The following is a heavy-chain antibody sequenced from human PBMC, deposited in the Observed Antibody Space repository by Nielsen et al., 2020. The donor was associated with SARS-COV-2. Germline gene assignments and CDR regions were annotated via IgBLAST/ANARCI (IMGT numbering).Heavy chain of an antibody. Sequence: GGSLRLSCAASGFIFSSYSLNWVRQAPGKELEWVSYISSSGRVIYYADSVKGRFTISRDNAKNALYLQMDSLRDEDTAVYYCATPLLRFLEMDVWGKGTTVTVSS. CDR3: ATPLLRFLEMDV. CDR2: ISSSGRVI. J-gene: IGHJ6*04. CDR1: GFIFSSYS. V-gene: IGHV3-48*02. D-gene: IGHD3-3*01.